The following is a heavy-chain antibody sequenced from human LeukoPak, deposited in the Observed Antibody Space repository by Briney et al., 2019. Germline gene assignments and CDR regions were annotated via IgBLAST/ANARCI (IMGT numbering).Heavy chain of an antibody. CDR3: ARDRRYYGSGSPKDPFDI. CDR1: GYTFTSYG. CDR2: ISAYNGNT. V-gene: IGHV1-18*01. Sequence: GASVKVSCKASGYTFTSYGISWVRQAPGQGLEWMGWISAYNGNTNYAQKLQGRVTMTTDTSTSTAYMELRSLRSDDTAVYYCARDRRYYGSGSPKDPFDIWGQGTMVTVSS. J-gene: IGHJ3*02. D-gene: IGHD3-10*01.